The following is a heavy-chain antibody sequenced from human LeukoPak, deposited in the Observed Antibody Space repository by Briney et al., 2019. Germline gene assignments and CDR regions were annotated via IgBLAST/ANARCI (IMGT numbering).Heavy chain of an antibody. V-gene: IGHV4-34*01. D-gene: IGHD2-21*02. Sequence: PSETLSLTCGVYGGSFSGYYWNWIRQSPGKGLEWIGEINHSGSTNYNPSLKSRVTMSVDTSQKQFSLRLTSVTAADTAVYYCATLDVVVTATARAEYFQHWGQGTLVTVSS. J-gene: IGHJ1*01. CDR1: GGSFSGYY. CDR3: ATLDVVVTATARAEYFQH. CDR2: INHSGST.